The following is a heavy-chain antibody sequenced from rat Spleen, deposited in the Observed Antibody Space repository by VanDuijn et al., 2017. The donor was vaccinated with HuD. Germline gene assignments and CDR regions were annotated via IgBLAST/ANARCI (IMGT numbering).Heavy chain of an antibody. Sequence: QVQLKESGPGLVQPSQTLSLACTVSGFSLTSYHVHWVRQPSGKGLEWMGVIWTGGNTAYNSLLKSRLSISRDTSKSQVFFKMNSLQTDDTATYYCARDSTYPWGYFDFWGPGTMVTVSS. CDR2: IWTGGNT. V-gene: IGHV2-32*01. CDR3: ARDSTYPWGYFDF. D-gene: IGHD1-9*01. J-gene: IGHJ1*01. CDR1: GFSLTSYH.